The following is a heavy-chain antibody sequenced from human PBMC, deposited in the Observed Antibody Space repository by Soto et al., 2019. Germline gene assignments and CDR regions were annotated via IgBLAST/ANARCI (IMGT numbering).Heavy chain of an antibody. D-gene: IGHD6-13*01. J-gene: IGHJ4*02. Sequence: EVQLVESGGGLVQPGGSLRLSCAASGFTFSSYDMHRVRQATAKGLEWVSAIGTAGDTYYPGSVKGRFTISRENAKNSLYLQMNSLRAGDTAVYYCARNQGIAAAFDYWGQGTLVTVSS. V-gene: IGHV3-13*04. CDR1: GFTFSSYD. CDR3: ARNQGIAAAFDY. CDR2: IGTAGDT.